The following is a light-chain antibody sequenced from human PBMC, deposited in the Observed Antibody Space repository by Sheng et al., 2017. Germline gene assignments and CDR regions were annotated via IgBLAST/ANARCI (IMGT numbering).Light chain of an antibody. V-gene: IGKV3-20*01. J-gene: IGKJ4*01. CDR2: GAS. CDR1: QRISSNY. Sequence: EIVLTQSPDTLSLSPGERVTLSCRATQRISSNYLAWYQQKPGQAPRLLIYGASSRATGIPDRFSGSGSGTDFTLTISRLEPEDFAVYYCQQYVYSTRALTFGGGTKVEIK. CDR3: QQYVYSTRALT.